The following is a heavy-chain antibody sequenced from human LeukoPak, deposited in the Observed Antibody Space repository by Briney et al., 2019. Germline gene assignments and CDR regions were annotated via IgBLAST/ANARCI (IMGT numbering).Heavy chain of an antibody. CDR3: ARADFIDAGPYLIGP. Sequence: ASVRVSCKTSGYSFTDYYIHWVRQAPGQGLEWMGWINTKSGRISSARKFQGRVTMTRDPSITTVYMDMAWLTSDDTAIYFCARADFIDAGPYLIGPWGQGTLVTVSS. D-gene: IGHD3-3*01. J-gene: IGHJ5*02. CDR1: GYSFTDYY. V-gene: IGHV1-2*02. CDR2: INTKSGRI.